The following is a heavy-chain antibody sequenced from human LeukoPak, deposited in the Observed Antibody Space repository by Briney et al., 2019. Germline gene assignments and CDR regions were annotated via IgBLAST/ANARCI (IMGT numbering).Heavy chain of an antibody. CDR3: ATVDYVWGSYCYTSRFDY. CDR1: GGTFSSYA. CDR2: IIPILGIA. V-gene: IGHV1-69*04. J-gene: IGHJ4*02. Sequence: SVKVSCKASGGTFSSYAISWVRQAPGQGLEWMGRIIPILGIANYAQKFQGRVTMTEDTSTDTAYMELSSLRSEDTAVYYCATVDYVWGSYCYTSRFDYWGQGTLVTVSS. D-gene: IGHD3-16*02.